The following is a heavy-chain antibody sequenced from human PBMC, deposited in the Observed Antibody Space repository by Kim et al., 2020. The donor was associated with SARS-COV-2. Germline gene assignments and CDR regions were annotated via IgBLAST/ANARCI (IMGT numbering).Heavy chain of an antibody. V-gene: IGHV4-59*01. J-gene: IGHJ4*02. CDR1: GGSISSYY. CDR3: ASGSGLPDPYYFDY. CDR2: IYYSGST. D-gene: IGHD3-10*01. Sequence: SETLSLTCTVSGGSISSYYWSWIRQPPGKGLEWIGYIYYSGSTNYNPSLKSRVTISVDTSKNQFSLKLSSVTAADTAVYYCASGSGLPDPYYFDYWGQGTLVTVSS.